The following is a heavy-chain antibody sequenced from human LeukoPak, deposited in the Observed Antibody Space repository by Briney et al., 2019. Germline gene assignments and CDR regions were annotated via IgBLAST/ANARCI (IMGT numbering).Heavy chain of an antibody. J-gene: IGHJ4*02. Sequence: AGGSLRLSCAASGFTFSNYWMTWVRQAPGKGLEWVAVIWYDGSNKYYADSVKGRFTISRDNSKNTLYLQMNSLRAEDTAVYYCARENYLGDYFDYWGQGTLVTVSS. V-gene: IGHV3-33*08. CDR3: ARENYLGDYFDY. D-gene: IGHD1-7*01. CDR2: IWYDGSNK. CDR1: GFTFSNYW.